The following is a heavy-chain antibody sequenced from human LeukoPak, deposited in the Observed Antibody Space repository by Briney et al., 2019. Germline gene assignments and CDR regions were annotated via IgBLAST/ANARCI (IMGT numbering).Heavy chain of an antibody. CDR3: VGGYGS. CDR2: IYTSGST. V-gene: IGHV4-61*02. J-gene: IGHJ3*01. Sequence: PSETLSLTCTVSGGSISSGSYYWSWIRQPAGKGLEWIGRIYTSGSTNYNPSLKSRVTISVDTSKNQFSLKLSSVTAADTAVYYCVGGYGSWGQGTMVTVSS. D-gene: IGHD5-18*01. CDR1: GGSISSGSYY.